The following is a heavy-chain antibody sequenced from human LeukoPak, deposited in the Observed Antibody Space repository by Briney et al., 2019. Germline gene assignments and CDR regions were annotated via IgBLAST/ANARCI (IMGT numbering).Heavy chain of an antibody. J-gene: IGHJ4*02. CDR2: IYTSGST. D-gene: IGHD6-13*01. CDR1: GXSISNDY. Sequence: SETLSLTCTVSGXSISNDYWSWIRQPAGKGLEWIGHIYTSGSTNYNASLKSRVTMSVDTSKNQFSLKLSSVTAADTAVYYCARDRSSSWLYYFDYWGQGTLVIVSS. V-gene: IGHV4-4*07. CDR3: ARDRSSSWLYYFDY.